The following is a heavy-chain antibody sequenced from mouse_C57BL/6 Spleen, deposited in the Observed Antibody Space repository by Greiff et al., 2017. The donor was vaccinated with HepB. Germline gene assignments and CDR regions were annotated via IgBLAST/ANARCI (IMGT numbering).Heavy chain of an antibody. Sequence: VKLVESGPGLVRPSQSLSITCTVSGFSLTSYGVHWVRQSPGKGLEWLGVIWSGGSTDYNAAFISRLSISKDNSKSQVFFKMNSLQADDTAIYYCARNYDYGLDYFDYWGQGTTLTVSS. CDR3: ARNYDYGLDYFDY. D-gene: IGHD2-4*01. V-gene: IGHV2-2*01. CDR2: IWSGGST. J-gene: IGHJ2*01. CDR1: GFSLTSYG.